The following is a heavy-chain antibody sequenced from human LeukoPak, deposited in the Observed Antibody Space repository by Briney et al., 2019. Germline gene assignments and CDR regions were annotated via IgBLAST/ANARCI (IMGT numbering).Heavy chain of an antibody. CDR2: INTNTGNP. J-gene: IGHJ6*02. D-gene: IGHD2-2*01. V-gene: IGHV7-4-1*02. Sequence: ASVKVSCKASGYTFTSYAMSWVRQAPGQGLEWMGWINTNTGNPTYAQGFTGRFVFSLDTSVSTAYLQISSLKAEDTAVYYCARGHLAVRTSLIYYYYYGMDVWGQGTTVTVSS. CDR1: GYTFTSYA. CDR3: ARGHLAVRTSLIYYYYYGMDV.